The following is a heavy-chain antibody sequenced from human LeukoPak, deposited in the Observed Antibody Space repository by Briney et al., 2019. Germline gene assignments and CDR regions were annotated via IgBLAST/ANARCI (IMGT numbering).Heavy chain of an antibody. CDR3: ATNGRVTTSDY. J-gene: IGHJ4*02. CDR2: IFTSGNT. CDR1: GGSISSGGYY. V-gene: IGHV4-61*02. Sequence: SETLSLTCTVSGGSISSGGYYWSWIRQPAGKGLEWIGRIFTSGNTNYNPSLKSRVTMSVDTSKNQVSLKLSSVTAADTAVYYCATNGRVTTSDYWGQGTLVTVSS. D-gene: IGHD4-17*01.